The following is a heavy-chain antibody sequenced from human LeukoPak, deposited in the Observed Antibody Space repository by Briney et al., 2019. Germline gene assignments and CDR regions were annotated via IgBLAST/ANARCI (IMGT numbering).Heavy chain of an antibody. CDR1: GGSISSYY. CDR3: ARKYSYRFAFDI. Sequence: SATLSLTCTVSGGSISSYYWSWIRPPAGKGLEWIGRIYTSGSTNYNPSLKRRVTMSVDTSKNKVCLKLGSVTAADTAVYYCARKYSYRFAFDIWGQGTMVTVSS. J-gene: IGHJ3*02. V-gene: IGHV4-4*07. CDR2: IYTSGST. D-gene: IGHD5-18*01.